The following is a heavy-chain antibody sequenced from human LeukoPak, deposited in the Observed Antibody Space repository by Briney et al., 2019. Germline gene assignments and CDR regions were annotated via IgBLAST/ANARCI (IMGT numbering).Heavy chain of an antibody. V-gene: IGHV1-18*01. CDR3: ARPIAAAGTNDAFDI. D-gene: IGHD6-13*01. CDR1: GYTFTSYG. J-gene: IGHJ3*02. Sequence: ASVKVSCKASGYTFTSYGISCVRQAPGQGLEWMGWISAYNGNTNYAQKLQGRVTMTTDTSTSTAYMELRSLRSDDTAVYYCARPIAAAGTNDAFDIWGQGTMVTVSS. CDR2: ISAYNGNT.